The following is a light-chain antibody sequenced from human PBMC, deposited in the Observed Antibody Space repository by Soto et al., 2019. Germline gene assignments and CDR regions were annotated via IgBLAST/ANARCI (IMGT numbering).Light chain of an antibody. V-gene: IGKV1-5*01. CDR3: QHYNSYSWT. J-gene: IGKJ1*01. CDR1: QSITDW. Sequence: DIQMTQSPSTLSASVGDRVTITCRASQSITDWLAWYQQKPGKAPKLLIYDASTLESGVPSRFSGSGSGTEFTLTISGLQPDDFATYYCQHYNSYSWTFGQGTKVEIK. CDR2: DAS.